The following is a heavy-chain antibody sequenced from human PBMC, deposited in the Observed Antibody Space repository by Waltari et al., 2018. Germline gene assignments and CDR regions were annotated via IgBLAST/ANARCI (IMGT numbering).Heavy chain of an antibody. Sequence: QLQLQESGPGLVKPSETLSLPCTVSGGSISSSSYYWCWIRQPPGTWLEWIGRIYYSGSTYYTPSIKSRVTISVDTSKNQFSLKLSSVTAADTAVYYCASVDTAMVYDWVQGTLVTVSS. CDR2: IYYSGST. CDR3: ASVDTAMVYD. CDR1: GGSISSSSYY. D-gene: IGHD5-18*01. J-gene: IGHJ4*02. V-gene: IGHV4-39*01.